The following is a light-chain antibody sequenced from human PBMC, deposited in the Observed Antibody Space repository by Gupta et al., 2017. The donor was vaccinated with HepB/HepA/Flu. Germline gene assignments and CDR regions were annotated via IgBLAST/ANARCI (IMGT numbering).Light chain of an antibody. CDR2: WAS. V-gene: IGKV4-1*01. J-gene: IGKJ2*04. CDR1: LSLLYSSDNKNY. Sequence: DIVMTQPPDSLAVSLGERATINCKSSLSLLYSSDNKNYLAWYQQKAGLPPKLLIYWASTRESGVPDRFSGSGSGTDFTLTISSLQAEDVAVYYCQQYYSSPCSFGQGTKLEIK. CDR3: QQYYSSPCS.